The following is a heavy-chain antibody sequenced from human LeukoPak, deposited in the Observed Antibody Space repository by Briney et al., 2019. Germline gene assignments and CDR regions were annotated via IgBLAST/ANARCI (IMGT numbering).Heavy chain of an antibody. CDR1: GYSISSGYY. Sequence: SETLSLTCTVSGYSISSGYYWGWIRQPPGKGLEWIGSIYHSGSTNYNPSLKSRVTISVDTSKNQFSLKLSSVTAADTAVYYCAREIIAAHNWFDPGAREPWSPSPQ. CDR2: IYHSGST. CDR3: AREIIAAHNWFDP. D-gene: IGHD6-6*01. V-gene: IGHV4-38-2*02. J-gene: IGHJ5*02.